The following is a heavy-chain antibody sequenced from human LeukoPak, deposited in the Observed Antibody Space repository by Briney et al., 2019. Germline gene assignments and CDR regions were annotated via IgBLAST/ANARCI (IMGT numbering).Heavy chain of an antibody. CDR1: GYTFTSYD. CDR3: ARTLSGWELLGGDAFDI. J-gene: IGHJ3*02. V-gene: IGHV1-8*01. Sequence: ASVKVSCKASGYTFTSYDINWVRQATGQGLEWMGWMNPNSGNTGYALKFQGRVTMTRNTSISTAYMELSSLRSEDTAVYYCARTLSGWELLGGDAFDIWGQGTMVTVSS. D-gene: IGHD1-26*01. CDR2: MNPNSGNT.